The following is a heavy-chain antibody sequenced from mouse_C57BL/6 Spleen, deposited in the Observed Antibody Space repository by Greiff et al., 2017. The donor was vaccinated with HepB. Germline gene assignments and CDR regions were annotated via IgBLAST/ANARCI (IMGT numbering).Heavy chain of an antibody. D-gene: IGHD2-12*01. V-gene: IGHV1-50*01. J-gene: IGHJ1*03. CDR2: IDPSDSYT. Sequence: QVQLQQPGAELVKPGASVKLSCKASGYTFTSYWMQWVKQRPGQGLEWIGEIDPSDSYTNYNQKFKGKATLTVDTSSSTAYMQLSSLTSEDSAVYYCAREGGRRDWYFDVWGTGTTVTVSS. CDR1: GYTFTSYW. CDR3: AREGGRRDWYFDV.